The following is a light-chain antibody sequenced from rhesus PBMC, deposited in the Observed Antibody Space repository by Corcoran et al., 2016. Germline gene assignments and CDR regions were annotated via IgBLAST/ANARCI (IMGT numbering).Light chain of an antibody. CDR2: KTS. V-gene: IGKV1-43*02. J-gene: IGKJ1*01. Sequence: DIQMTQSPSSLSASVGDRVIITCRASQDITSSFHWYQQKPGKYPKRLIYKTSSLESGVPSRFSGGGSGTDFTLTSSSLQPEDFATYYCLQYNTDPPTFGQGTRVEIK. CDR1: QDITSS. CDR3: LQYNTDPPT.